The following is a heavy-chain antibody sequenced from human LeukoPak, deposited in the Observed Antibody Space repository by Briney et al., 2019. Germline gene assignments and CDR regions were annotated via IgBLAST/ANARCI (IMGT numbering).Heavy chain of an antibody. Sequence: KSGGSLRLSCAASGFTLNSYAMSWIRQPPGKELVWIGYIYYSGSTNYNPSLKSRVTISVDASKNQFSLKLISVTAADTAVYYCARDGSSDSDWGYFDLWGRGILVTVSS. V-gene: IGHV4-59*01. CDR3: ARDGSSDSDWGYFDL. CDR2: IYYSGST. D-gene: IGHD3-10*01. CDR1: GFTLNSYA. J-gene: IGHJ2*01.